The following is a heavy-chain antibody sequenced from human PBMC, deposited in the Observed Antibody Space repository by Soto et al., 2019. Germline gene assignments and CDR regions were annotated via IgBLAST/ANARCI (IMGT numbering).Heavy chain of an antibody. CDR3: ARVRDTIPARPPFDY. D-gene: IGHD2-2*02. Sequence: ASVKVSCKTSGYTFTSYGISWVRQAPGQGLEWMGWISAYNGNTNYAQKLQGRVTMTTDTSTSTAYMELRSLRSDDTAVYYCARVRDTIPARPPFDYWGKGPLGTVPS. V-gene: IGHV1-18*01. CDR1: GYTFTSYG. J-gene: IGHJ4*02. CDR2: ISAYNGNT.